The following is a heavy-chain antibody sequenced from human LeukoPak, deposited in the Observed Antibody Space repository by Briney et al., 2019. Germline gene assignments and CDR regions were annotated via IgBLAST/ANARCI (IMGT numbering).Heavy chain of an antibody. Sequence: GGSLRLSCAASGFTFYDYAMHWVRPAPGKGLEWVSGIRWNSGSIGYADSVTGRFTISRDNAKNSLYMQMNSLRAEDTALYYCAKDMGYDYGDQSAFDIWGQGTMVTVSS. CDR3: AKDMGYDYGDQSAFDI. V-gene: IGHV3-9*01. CDR2: IRWNSGSI. CDR1: GFTFYDYA. D-gene: IGHD4-17*01. J-gene: IGHJ3*02.